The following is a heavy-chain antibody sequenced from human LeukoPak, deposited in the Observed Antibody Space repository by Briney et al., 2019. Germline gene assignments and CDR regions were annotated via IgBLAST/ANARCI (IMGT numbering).Heavy chain of an antibody. CDR3: ARGGGSYQYFDY. V-gene: IGHV4-30-2*01. J-gene: IGHJ4*02. Sequence: SETLSLTCAVSGGSISSGGYSWSWIRQPPGTGLEWIGYIYHSGSTYYNPSLKSRVTISVDRSKNQFSLKLSSVTAADTAVYYCARGGGSYQYFDYWGQGTLVTVSS. D-gene: IGHD1-26*01. CDR1: GGSISSGGYS. CDR2: IYHSGST.